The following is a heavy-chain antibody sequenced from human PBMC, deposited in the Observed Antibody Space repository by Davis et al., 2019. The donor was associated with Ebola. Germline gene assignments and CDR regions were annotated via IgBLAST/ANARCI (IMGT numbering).Heavy chain of an antibody. D-gene: IGHD3-9*01. CDR3: ARGSVSMPLRYFDWLSQVPSI. CDR1: GFTFSSYA. J-gene: IGHJ4*02. V-gene: IGHV3-23*01. CDR2: ISGSGGST. Sequence: PGGSLRLSCAASGFTFSSYAMSWVRQAPGKGLEWVSAISGSGGSTYYADSVKGRFTISRDNSKNTLDLQMNSLRAEDTAVYYCARGSVSMPLRYFDWLSQVPSIWGQGTLVTVSS.